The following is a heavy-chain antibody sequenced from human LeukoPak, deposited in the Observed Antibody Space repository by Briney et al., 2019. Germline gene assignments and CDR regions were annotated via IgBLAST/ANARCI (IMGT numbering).Heavy chain of an antibody. CDR1: GFTFDDYA. V-gene: IGHV3-43*02. CDR2: ISGDGGTT. CDR3: AKDEGRCLDY. D-gene: IGHD2-15*01. Sequence: GGSLRLSCAASGFTFDDYAMHWVRQAPGKGLEWVSLISGDGGTTYYADPVKGRFTISRDNSKNSLYLQMNSLRTEDTALYYCAKDEGRCLDYWGQGTLVTVSS. J-gene: IGHJ4*02.